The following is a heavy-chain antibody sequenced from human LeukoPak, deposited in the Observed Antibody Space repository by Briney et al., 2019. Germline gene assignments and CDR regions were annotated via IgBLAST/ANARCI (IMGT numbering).Heavy chain of an antibody. CDR2: IYYSGST. CDR1: GGSISSGGYY. J-gene: IGHJ3*02. Sequence: SETLSLTGTVSGGSISSGGYYWSWIRQHPGKGLEWIGYIYYSGSTYYNPSLKSRVTISVDTSKNQFSLKLSSVTAADTAVYYCARAYDFWSGYYTGSFDIWGQGTMVTVSS. D-gene: IGHD3-3*01. V-gene: IGHV4-31*03. CDR3: ARAYDFWSGYYTGSFDI.